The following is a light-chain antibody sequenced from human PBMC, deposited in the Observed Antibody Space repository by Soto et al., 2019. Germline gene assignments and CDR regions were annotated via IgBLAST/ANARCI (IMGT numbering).Light chain of an antibody. CDR1: NSNIGDNS. CDR2: SDN. CDR3: AAWDDSLNGLL. Sequence: HSVLTQPPSASGTPGQVFTISCSGSNSNIGDNSVNWYQQRPGTAPKLLIYSDNRRPSGVPDRFSGSKSGTSASLAISGLQSEDEAEYYCAAWDDSLNGLLFGGGTKVTVL. J-gene: IGLJ3*02. V-gene: IGLV1-44*01.